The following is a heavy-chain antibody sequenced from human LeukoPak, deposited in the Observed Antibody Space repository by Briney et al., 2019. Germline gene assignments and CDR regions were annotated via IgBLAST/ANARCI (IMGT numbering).Heavy chain of an antibody. CDR3: ARVGIAARIIDY. J-gene: IGHJ4*02. Sequence: MGIINPSGGSTSYAQKFQGRVTMTRDTSTSTVYMELSSLRSEDTAVYYCARVGIAARIIDYWGQGTLVTVSS. CDR2: INPSGGST. V-gene: IGHV1-46*01. D-gene: IGHD6-6*01.